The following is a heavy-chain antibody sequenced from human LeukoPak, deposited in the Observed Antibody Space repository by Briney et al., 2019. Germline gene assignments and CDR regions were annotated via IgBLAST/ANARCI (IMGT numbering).Heavy chain of an antibody. CDR3: VRVMWGAVAGPGAIDY. V-gene: IGHV3-74*03. Sequence: GGSLRLSCAASGFSFSSYWMHWVRQAPGKGLVWVSRINSDGTSTTYADSVKGRFTISRDNAKNTLFLQMNSLRAEDTAVYYCVRVMWGAVAGPGAIDYWGQGTLVTVSS. J-gene: IGHJ4*02. CDR2: INSDGTST. CDR1: GFSFSSYW. D-gene: IGHD6-19*01.